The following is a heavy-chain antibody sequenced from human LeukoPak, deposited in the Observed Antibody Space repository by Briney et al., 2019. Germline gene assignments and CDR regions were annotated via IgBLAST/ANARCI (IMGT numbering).Heavy chain of an antibody. J-gene: IGHJ5*02. CDR1: GYTFTGYH. V-gene: IGHV1-2*02. Sequence: ASVKVSCKASGYTFTGYHMHWVRQAPGQGLEWMGWINPNSGGTNYAQKFQGRVTMTRDTSISTAYMELSRLRSDDTAVYYCARARGIVVVGGPRDNWFDPWGQGTLVTVSS. D-gene: IGHD2-2*01. CDR3: ARARGIVVVGGPRDNWFDP. CDR2: INPNSGGT.